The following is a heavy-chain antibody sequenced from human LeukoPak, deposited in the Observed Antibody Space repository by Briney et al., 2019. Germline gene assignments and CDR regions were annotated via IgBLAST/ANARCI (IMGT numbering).Heavy chain of an antibody. V-gene: IGHV1-69*05. CDR3: ASRAAIMTTVTRRTPFGWDY. D-gene: IGHD4-17*01. CDR1: GGTFSSYA. Sequence: ASVKVSCKASGGTFSSYAISWVRQAPGQGLEWMGGIIPIFGTANYAQKFQGRVTITTDESTSTAYMELSSLRSEDTAVYYCASRAAIMTTVTRRTPFGWDYWGQGTLLTVSS. CDR2: IIPIFGTA. J-gene: IGHJ4*02.